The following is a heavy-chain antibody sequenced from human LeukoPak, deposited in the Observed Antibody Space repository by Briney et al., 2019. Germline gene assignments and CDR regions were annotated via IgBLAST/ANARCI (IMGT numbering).Heavy chain of an antibody. CDR3: ARGKAGGLVDLFDP. J-gene: IGHJ5*02. Sequence: GGSLRLSCATSGFTFSAYAMMWVRQAPGKGLEWVSSIVATYEGTFYADSVQGRFIISRDNSESTVSLQMNSLRAEDTAVYYCARGKAGGLVDLFDPWGQGTLVTVSS. CDR1: GFTFSAYA. D-gene: IGHD3/OR15-3a*01. V-gene: IGHV3-23*01. CDR2: IVATYEGT.